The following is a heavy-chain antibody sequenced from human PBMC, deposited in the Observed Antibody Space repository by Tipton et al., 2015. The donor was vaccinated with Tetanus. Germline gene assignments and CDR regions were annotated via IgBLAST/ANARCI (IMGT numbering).Heavy chain of an antibody. D-gene: IGHD3-10*01. CDR3: ARGGITLVRGANNWFDP. Sequence: TLSLTCTVSGGSISSYYWSWIRQPPGKGLEWIGYIYYSGSTNYNPSLKSRVSISVDTFKNQLSLTLTSATAADTAVYYCARGGITLVRGANNWFDPWGQGTRVTVSS. CDR1: GGSISSYY. CDR2: IYYSGST. V-gene: IGHV4-59*01. J-gene: IGHJ5*02.